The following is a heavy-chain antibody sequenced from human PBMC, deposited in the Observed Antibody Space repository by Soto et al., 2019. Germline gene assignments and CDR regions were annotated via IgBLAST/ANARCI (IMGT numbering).Heavy chain of an antibody. CDR3: ARGRIAVAVSYYYYYGMDV. V-gene: IGHV4-59*01. J-gene: IGHJ6*02. CDR1: GGSISSYY. D-gene: IGHD6-19*01. Sequence: SETLSLTCTVSGGSISSYYWSWIRQPPGKGLEWIGYIYYSRSTNYNPSLKSRVTISVDTSKNQFSLKLSSVTAADTAVYYCARGRIAVAVSYYYYYGMDVWGQGTMVTVSS. CDR2: IYYSRST.